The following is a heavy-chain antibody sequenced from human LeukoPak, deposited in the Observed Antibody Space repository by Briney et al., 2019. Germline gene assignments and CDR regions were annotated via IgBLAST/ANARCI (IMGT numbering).Heavy chain of an antibody. V-gene: IGHV3-23*01. CDR1: GFTLSSYA. Sequence: GGSLRLSCAASGFTLSSYAMSWVRQAPGKGLEWVSAISGSGGSTYYADSVKGRFTISRDNSKNTLYLQMNSLRAEDTAVYYCARNPILGYCSSTSCYVFDYWGQGTLVTVSS. CDR3: ARNPILGYCSSTSCYVFDY. D-gene: IGHD2-2*01. J-gene: IGHJ4*02. CDR2: ISGSGGST.